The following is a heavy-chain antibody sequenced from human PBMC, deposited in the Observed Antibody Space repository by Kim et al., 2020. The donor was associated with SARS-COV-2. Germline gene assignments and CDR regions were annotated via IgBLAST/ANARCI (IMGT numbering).Heavy chain of an antibody. CDR3: ARDLDVLRFLEWSDAPSRKIDY. CDR2: ISAYNGNT. CDR1: GYTFTSYG. D-gene: IGHD3-3*01. V-gene: IGHV1-18*01. J-gene: IGHJ4*02. Sequence: ASVKVSCKASGYTFTSYGISWVRQAPGQGLEWMGWISAYNGNTNYAQKLQGRVTMTTDTSTSTAYMELRSLRSDDTAVYYCARDLDVLRFLEWSDAPSRKIDYWGQGTLVTVSS.